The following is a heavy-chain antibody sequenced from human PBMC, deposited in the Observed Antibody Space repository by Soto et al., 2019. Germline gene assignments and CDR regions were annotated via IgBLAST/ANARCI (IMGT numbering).Heavy chain of an antibody. CDR3: ARGWGYDSNDYYYAY. CDR1: GGTFSRHA. Sequence: QVQLVQSGAEVRKPGSSVKVSCKASGGTFSRHAISWVRQAPGQGLEWMGGIIPIFGTANHAQKFQGRVTIIADESTSTVYMELSSLRSDDTAMYYCARGWGYDSNDYYYAYWGQGPLVIVSS. V-gene: IGHV1-69*01. J-gene: IGHJ4*02. D-gene: IGHD3-22*01. CDR2: IIPIFGTA.